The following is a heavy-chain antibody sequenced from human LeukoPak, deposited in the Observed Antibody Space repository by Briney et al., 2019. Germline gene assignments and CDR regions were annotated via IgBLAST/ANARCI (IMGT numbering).Heavy chain of an antibody. CDR3: ARGVRGYSYGSRFDY. Sequence: GGSLRLSCAASGFTFNDYYMSWIRQAPGEGLEWVSYIGSSGGTIYYADSVKGRFTISRDNAKNTLYLQMNSLRDEDTAVYFCARGVRGYSYGSRFDYWGQGTLVTVSS. CDR1: GFTFNDYY. CDR2: IGSSGGTI. J-gene: IGHJ4*02. V-gene: IGHV3-11*04. D-gene: IGHD5-18*01.